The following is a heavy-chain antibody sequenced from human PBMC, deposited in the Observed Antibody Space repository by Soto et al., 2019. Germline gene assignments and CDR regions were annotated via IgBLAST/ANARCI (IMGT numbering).Heavy chain of an antibody. V-gene: IGHV1-18*01. Sequence: QVQLVQSGPEVKKPGASVKVSCKASGNTFASHGFSWVRQAPGQGLEWMGWISGFNGQTNYALKFQGRVTLTTDTSKSTAYMKLRSLRSDDTAVYFCARVDPRGVAVVRDYWGQVTLVTVSS. CDR1: GNTFASHG. D-gene: IGHD3-10*01. CDR2: ISGFNGQT. CDR3: ARVDPRGVAVVRDY. J-gene: IGHJ4*02.